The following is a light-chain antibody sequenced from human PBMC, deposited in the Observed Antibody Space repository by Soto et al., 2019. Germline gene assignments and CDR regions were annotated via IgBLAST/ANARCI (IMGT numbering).Light chain of an antibody. Sequence: DIQLTQSPSSVSASVGDRVTITCRANQIIKSHLVWCQQKPGKAPDLLIYLASTLHSGLPSRFSGSGFGTDFDLTINSPQPEDVGTYYCLHVASFPISFGPGTRLE. CDR3: LHVASFPIS. CDR2: LAS. CDR1: QIIKSH. J-gene: IGKJ5*01. V-gene: IGKV1-12*01.